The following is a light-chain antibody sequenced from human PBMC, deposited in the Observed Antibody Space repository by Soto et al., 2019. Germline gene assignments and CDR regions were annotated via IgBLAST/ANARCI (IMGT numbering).Light chain of an antibody. V-gene: IGLV2-14*01. J-gene: IGLJ1*01. Sequence: QSVLTQPASVSGSPGQSTTISCTGTSSDVGSYNYVSWYQQHPGRAPRLMIYEVSNRPSGVSNRFSGSKSGNTASLTISGLQAEDEADYYCSSYTTSSTYVFGPGTKLTV. CDR2: EVS. CDR3: SSYTTSSTYV. CDR1: SSDVGSYNY.